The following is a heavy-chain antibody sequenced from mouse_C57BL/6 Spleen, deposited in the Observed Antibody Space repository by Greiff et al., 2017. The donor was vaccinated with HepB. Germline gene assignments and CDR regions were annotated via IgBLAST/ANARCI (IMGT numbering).Heavy chain of an antibody. CDR2: IYPGNGDT. D-gene: IGHD2-5*01. V-gene: IGHV1-12*01. Sequence: QVQLKQSGAELVRPGASVKMSCKASGYTFTSYNMHWVKQTPRQGLEWIGAIYPGNGDTSYNQKFKGKATLTVDKSSSTSYMQLSSLTSEDSAVYFCARDYYSNYVFAYWGQGTLVTVSA. CDR1: GYTFTSYN. CDR3: ARDYYSNYVFAY. J-gene: IGHJ3*01.